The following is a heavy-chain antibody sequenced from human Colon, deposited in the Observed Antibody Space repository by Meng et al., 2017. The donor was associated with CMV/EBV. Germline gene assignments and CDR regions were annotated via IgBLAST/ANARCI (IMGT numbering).Heavy chain of an antibody. CDR2: IDCDDDK. J-gene: IGHJ3*02. CDR3: ARSVYDSSGYYYVTAFDI. V-gene: IGHV2-70*20. Sequence: SGPTLVNPTQTLTLPCTFPGFSLRTSGICVSWVRQPPGKAPEWLALIDCDDDKYYSESLKTRLTISKDTSKNQVVLTMTNMDPVDTATYFCARSVYDSSGYYYVTAFDIWGQGTKVTVSS. CDR1: GFSLRTSGIC. D-gene: IGHD3-22*01.